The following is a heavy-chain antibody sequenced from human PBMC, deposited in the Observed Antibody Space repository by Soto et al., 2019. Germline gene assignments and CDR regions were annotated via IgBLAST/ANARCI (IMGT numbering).Heavy chain of an antibody. CDR1: GGSISVYY. V-gene: IGHV4-59*01. CDR2: IYASGSP. J-gene: IGHJ4*02. D-gene: IGHD1-26*01. Sequence: SETLSLTCTISGGSISVYYWSWIRQPPGQGLEWIGYIYASGSPYYNPSLKSRVTISADTSKNQISLKLTSPTAADTAVYYCARGVGSSPPQYWGRGTLVTFSS. CDR3: ARGVGSSPPQY.